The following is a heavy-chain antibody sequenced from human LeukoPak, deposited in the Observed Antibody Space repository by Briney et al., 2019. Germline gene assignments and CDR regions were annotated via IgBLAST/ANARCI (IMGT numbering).Heavy chain of an antibody. CDR3: AKGPCSAGSCYFDS. V-gene: IGHV3-74*01. Sequence: PGGSLRLSCAASGFTFSSYWMHWVRQAPGKGLVWVSRINSDGSSTSYADSVKGRLTISRDNAKNTLYLQMNSLRAEDTAVYYCAKGPCSAGSCYFDSWGQGTLVIVSS. CDR1: GFTFSSYW. J-gene: IGHJ4*02. CDR2: INSDGSST. D-gene: IGHD2-15*01.